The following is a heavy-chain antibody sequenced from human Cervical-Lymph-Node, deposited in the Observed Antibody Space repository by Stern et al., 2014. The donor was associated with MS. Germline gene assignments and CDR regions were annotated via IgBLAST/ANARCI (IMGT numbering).Heavy chain of an antibody. J-gene: IGHJ6*02. CDR3: ARVLSGVFGVLSPLYGMDV. Sequence: VQLVESGAEVKKAGSSVKVSCKASGGTFSRNGISWVRQAPGQGLEWMGGIIPTFGTTKYAKKFRDTVTITADESTSTAYMELNSLTSDDTAVYYCARVLSGVFGVLSPLYGMDVWGQGTTVTVSS. V-gene: IGHV1-69*01. CDR1: GGTFSRNG. CDR2: IIPTFGTT. D-gene: IGHD3-3*01.